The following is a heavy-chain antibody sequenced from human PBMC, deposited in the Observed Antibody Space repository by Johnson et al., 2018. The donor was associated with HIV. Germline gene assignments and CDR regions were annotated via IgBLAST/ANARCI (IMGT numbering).Heavy chain of an antibody. J-gene: IGHJ3*02. CDR2: INWYGGRT. Sequence: VQLVESGGGVVRPGGSLRLSCAASGFTFDDCGMNWVRQAPGKGLEWVSGINWYGGRTGYADSVKGRFTISRDNAKNSLYLQMNSLRAEDTALYYCARELGNCSGGSCHYAFDIWGQGTMVTVSS. CDR1: GFTFDDCG. D-gene: IGHD2-15*01. V-gene: IGHV3-20*04. CDR3: ARELGNCSGGSCHYAFDI.